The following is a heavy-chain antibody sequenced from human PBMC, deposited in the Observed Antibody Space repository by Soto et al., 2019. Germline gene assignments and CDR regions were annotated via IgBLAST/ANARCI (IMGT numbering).Heavy chain of an antibody. Sequence: QLQLQESGSGLVKPSQTLSLTCAVSGGSISSGGYSWSWIRQPPGKGLEWMGYIYHSGSTYYNPSLNSRVTISVARSKNQFSLKLSSVTAADTAVYYCARTLCSSTSCYRGYYFDYWGQGTLVTVSS. CDR2: IYHSGST. J-gene: IGHJ4*02. CDR1: GGSISSGGYS. D-gene: IGHD2-2*01. CDR3: ARTLCSSTSCYRGYYFDY. V-gene: IGHV4-30-2*01.